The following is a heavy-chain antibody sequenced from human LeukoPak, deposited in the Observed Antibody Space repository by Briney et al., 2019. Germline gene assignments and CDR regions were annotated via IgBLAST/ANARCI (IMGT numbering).Heavy chain of an antibody. D-gene: IGHD2-15*01. CDR2: ISSKISSYAT. CDR1: GFTFSGSA. Sequence: GGSLRLSCAASGFTFSGSAMHWVRQASGKGLEWVSRISSKISSYATAYAASVKGRFTISRDDSKNTVYLQMNSLKTEDTAVYYCTSDIVVVAAATEPAFDIWGQGTMVTVSS. V-gene: IGHV3-73*01. CDR3: TSDIVVVAAATEPAFDI. J-gene: IGHJ3*02.